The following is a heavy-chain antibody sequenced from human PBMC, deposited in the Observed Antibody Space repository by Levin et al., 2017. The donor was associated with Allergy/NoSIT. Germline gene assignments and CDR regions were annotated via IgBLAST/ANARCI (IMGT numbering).Heavy chain of an antibody. Sequence: SETLSLTCTVSGGSISSGSYYWSWIRQPAGKGLEWIGRIYTSGSTNYNPSLKSRVTISVDTSKNQFSLKLSSVTAADTAVYYCARAPEEGGWFGELLPPPLWYYMDVWGKGTTVTVSS. V-gene: IGHV4-61*02. CDR1: GGSISSGSYY. CDR2: IYTSGST. D-gene: IGHD3-10*01. J-gene: IGHJ6*03. CDR3: ARAPEEGGWFGELLPPPLWYYMDV.